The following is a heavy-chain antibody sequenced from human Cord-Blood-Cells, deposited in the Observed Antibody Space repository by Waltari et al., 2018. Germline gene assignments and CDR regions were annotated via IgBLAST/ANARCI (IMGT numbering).Heavy chain of an antibody. CDR3: AQVGSWSNAFDI. J-gene: IGHJ3*02. CDR2: IDWNDDK. V-gene: IGHV2-5*01. Sequence: QITLKESGPTLVKPTPTLTLTCTFSGFSLNTSGVGVGWIRQPPGKALEWLELIDWNDDKRYSPTLKSMPTITKDTSKTQVVLTMTSMDPVGTATHYCAQVGSWSNAFDIWGQGTMVTVSS. D-gene: IGHD6-13*01. CDR1: GFSLNTSGVG.